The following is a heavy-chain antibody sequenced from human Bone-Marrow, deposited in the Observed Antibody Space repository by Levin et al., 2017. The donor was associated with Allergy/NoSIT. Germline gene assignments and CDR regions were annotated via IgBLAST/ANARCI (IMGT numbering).Heavy chain of an antibody. J-gene: IGHJ6*02. CDR1: GGTFSSYA. CDR2: IIPIFGTA. CDR3: ALICCNSTSCPPAVYYDYGMDV. D-gene: IGHD2-2*01. V-gene: IGHV1-69*01. Sequence: GGSLRLSCKASGGTFSSYAISWVRQAPGQGLEWMGGIIPIFGTANYAQKFQGRVTITADESTSTAYMELSSLRSEDTAVYYCALICCNSTSCPPAVYYDYGMDVWGQGTTVTVSS.